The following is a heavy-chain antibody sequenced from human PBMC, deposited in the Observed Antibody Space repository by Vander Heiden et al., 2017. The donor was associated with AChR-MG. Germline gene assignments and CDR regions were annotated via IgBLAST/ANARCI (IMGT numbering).Heavy chain of an antibody. CDR3: ARGPYYDIWTGYYGGMDV. J-gene: IGHJ6*02. V-gene: IGHV1-8*01. D-gene: IGHD3-9*01. CDR2: MNPNSGNT. Sequence: QVQLVQSGAEVKKPGASVKVSCKASGYTFTSYDINWVRQATGQGLEWMGWMNPNSGNTGYAKKFQGRVTMTRNTSISTAYMELSSLRSEETAVYYCARGPYYDIWTGYYGGMDVWGQGTTVTVSS. CDR1: GYTFTSYD.